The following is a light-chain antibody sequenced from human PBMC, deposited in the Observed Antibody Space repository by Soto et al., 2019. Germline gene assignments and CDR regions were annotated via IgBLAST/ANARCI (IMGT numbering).Light chain of an antibody. CDR1: QTVTSNY. CDR3: HQYGGSPGT. Sequence: EIELTQSPGTLSSSPGERVTLSCRASQTVTSNYLAWYQQKPGQAPRLLIFGASIRDTGLPDRFSGGGSGTDFTLTINRLEPEDSAVYYCHQYGGSPGTFGQGTKVDIK. CDR2: GAS. J-gene: IGKJ1*01. V-gene: IGKV3-20*01.